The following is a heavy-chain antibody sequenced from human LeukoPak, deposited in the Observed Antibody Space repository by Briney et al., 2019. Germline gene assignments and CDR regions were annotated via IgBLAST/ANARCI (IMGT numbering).Heavy chain of an antibody. CDR3: ARYPITRFLEWLSTDYYYYGMDV. CDR1: GYSFTSYW. Sequence: GESLKISCKGSGYSFTSYWIGWVRQMPGKGLEWMGIIYPGDSDTRYSPSFQGQVTISADKSISTAYLQWSSLKASDTAMYYCARYPITRFLEWLSTDYYYYGMDVWGQGTTVTVSS. CDR2: IYPGDSDT. J-gene: IGHJ6*02. D-gene: IGHD3-3*01. V-gene: IGHV5-51*01.